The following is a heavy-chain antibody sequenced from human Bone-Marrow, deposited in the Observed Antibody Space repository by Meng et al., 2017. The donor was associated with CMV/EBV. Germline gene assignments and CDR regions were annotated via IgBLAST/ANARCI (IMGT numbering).Heavy chain of an antibody. J-gene: IGHJ4*02. Sequence: GGSLRLSCAASGFTFSSYGMHWVRQAPGKGLEWVAFIRYDGSNKYYADSVKGRFTVSRDNSKNTLYLQMNSLRAEDTAVYYCARDLRRFSPFQASDEYWDQGTLVTVSS. CDR1: GFTFSSYG. D-gene: IGHD3-3*01. CDR3: ARDLRRFSPFQASDEY. CDR2: IRYDGSNK. V-gene: IGHV3-30*02.